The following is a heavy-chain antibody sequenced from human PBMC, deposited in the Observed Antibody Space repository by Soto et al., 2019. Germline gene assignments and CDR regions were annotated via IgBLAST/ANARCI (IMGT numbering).Heavy chain of an antibody. D-gene: IGHD6-13*01. CDR2: IYYSGST. CDR3: ARAGVWPLTKGSFDY. Sequence: SETLSLTCTVSGGSISSGGYYWSWIRQHPGKGLEWIGYIYYSGSTYYNPSLKSRVTISVDTSKNQFSLKLSSVTAADTAVYYCARAGVWPLTKGSFDYWGQGTLVTVSS. CDR1: GGSISSGGYY. J-gene: IGHJ4*02. V-gene: IGHV4-31*03.